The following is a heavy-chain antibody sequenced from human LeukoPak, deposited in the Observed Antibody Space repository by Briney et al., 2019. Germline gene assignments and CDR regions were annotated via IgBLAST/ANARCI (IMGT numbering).Heavy chain of an antibody. Sequence: GGSLRLSCAASGFTFSDYEMNWVRQAPGKGLEWVSYISSGGGTIYYADPVKGRFTISRDNAKKSVYLQMNSLRAEDTAVYYCARVRLYMDVWGKGTTVTVSS. J-gene: IGHJ6*03. CDR3: ARVRLYMDV. V-gene: IGHV3-48*03. CDR1: GFTFSDYE. CDR2: ISSGGGTI.